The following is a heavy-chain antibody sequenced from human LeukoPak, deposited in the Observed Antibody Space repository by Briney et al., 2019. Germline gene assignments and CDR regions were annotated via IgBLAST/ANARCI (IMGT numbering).Heavy chain of an antibody. CDR1: GGTFSSYA. D-gene: IGHD3-3*01. CDR3: ARSITIFGVVINRYYYYYMDV. V-gene: IGHV1-69*13. CDR2: IIPIFGTA. J-gene: IGHJ6*03. Sequence: ASVKVSCKASGGTFSSYAISWVRQAPGQGLEWMGGIIPIFGTANYAQKFQGRVTITADESTSTAYMELSSLRSEDTAVYYRARSITIFGVVINRYYYYYMDVWGKGTTVTVSS.